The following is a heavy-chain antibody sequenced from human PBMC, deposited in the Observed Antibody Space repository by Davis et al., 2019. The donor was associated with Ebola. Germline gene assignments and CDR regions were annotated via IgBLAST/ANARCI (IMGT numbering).Heavy chain of an antibody. CDR2: INGGNGNT. J-gene: IGHJ3*01. CDR1: GYTFSHYA. D-gene: IGHD2-15*01. CDR3: ALCSGGNCYYYGIDV. Sequence: AASVKVSCKASGYTFSHYAMYWVRQAPGQRLEWMGWINGGNGNTDYSQKFQGRLTITRDTSASTGYMELSSLRSEDTALYYCALCSGGNCYYYGIDVWGQGTMVTVSS. V-gene: IGHV1-3*01.